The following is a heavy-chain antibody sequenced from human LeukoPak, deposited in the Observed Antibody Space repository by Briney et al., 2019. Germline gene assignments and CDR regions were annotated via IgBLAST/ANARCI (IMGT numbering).Heavy chain of an antibody. J-gene: IGHJ3*02. CDR1: GGSFSGYY. V-gene: IGHV4-34*01. D-gene: IGHD1-1*01. CDR2: INHSGST. Sequence: PSETLSLTCAAYGGSFSGYYWSWIRQPPGKGLEWIGEINHSGSTNYNPSLKSRVTISVDTPKNQFSLKLSSVTAADTAVYCCARADGNAFDIWGQGTMVTVSS. CDR3: ARADGNAFDI.